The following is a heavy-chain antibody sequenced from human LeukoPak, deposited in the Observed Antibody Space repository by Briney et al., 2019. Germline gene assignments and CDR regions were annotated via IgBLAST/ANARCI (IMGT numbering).Heavy chain of an antibody. J-gene: IGHJ5*02. CDR2: IKEDGSEK. D-gene: IGHD4-23*01. CDR3: ARGVTYYGGDWFDP. CDR1: GFTFSSYW. V-gene: IGHV3-7*01. Sequence: PGGSLRLSCAASGFTFSSYWMGWFRQAPGRGLEWVANIKEDGSEKNYVDSVKGRFSISRDNAKNSLYLQMNSLRAEDTAVYYCARGVTYYGGDWFDPWGQGTLVTVSS.